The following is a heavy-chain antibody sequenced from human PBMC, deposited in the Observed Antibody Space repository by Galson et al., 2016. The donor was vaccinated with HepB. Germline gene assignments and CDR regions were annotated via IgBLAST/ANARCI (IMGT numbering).Heavy chain of an antibody. Sequence: SLRLSCAASGFRFSDYNMNWVRQAPGRGLEWVAYISASSGTINYADSVKGRFTNPRDNANNSLSLQMNSLRAEDTAFYYCARPYTYYFGSGSYFDVLHYGMDVWGQGTTVTVSS. D-gene: IGHD3-10*01. CDR2: ISASSGTI. J-gene: IGHJ6*02. CDR1: GFRFSDYN. V-gene: IGHV3-48*01. CDR3: ARPYTYYFGSGSYFDVLHYGMDV.